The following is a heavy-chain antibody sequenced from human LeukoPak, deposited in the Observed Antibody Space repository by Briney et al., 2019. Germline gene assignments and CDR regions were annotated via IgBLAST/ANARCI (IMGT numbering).Heavy chain of an antibody. V-gene: IGHV5-51*01. CDR3: ARHGLEGCSGGRCYTSFHYYGMDV. D-gene: IGHD2-15*01. J-gene: IGHJ6*02. CDR1: GYICRNYW. CDR2: IFPGDSDT. Sequence: KPGESLKISCKGYGYICRNYWIGWVRQRPGKGLEWMGIIFPGDSDTEYSPSFQGQVTISADKSLSTAYLQWTSLRASDTAIYYCARHGLEGCSGGRCYTSFHYYGMDVWGQGTTVTVSS.